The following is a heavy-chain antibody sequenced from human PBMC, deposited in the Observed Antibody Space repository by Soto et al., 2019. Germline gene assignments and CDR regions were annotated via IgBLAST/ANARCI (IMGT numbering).Heavy chain of an antibody. D-gene: IGHD2-8*01. Sequence: ASVKVSCKASGGTFSNYAISWVRQAPGQGLEWMGGIIPIFNTANYAQKFQGRVTITADKSTSTAYMELSSLRSEDTAVYYCARGDSTDCSNGVCSFFYNHDMDVWGQGTTVTVSS. CDR2: IIPIFNTA. CDR3: ARGDSTDCSNGVCSFFYNHDMDV. J-gene: IGHJ6*02. CDR1: GGTFSNYA. V-gene: IGHV1-69*06.